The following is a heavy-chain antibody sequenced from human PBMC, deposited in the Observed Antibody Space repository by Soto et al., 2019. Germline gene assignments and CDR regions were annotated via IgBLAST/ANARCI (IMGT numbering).Heavy chain of an antibody. CDR3: ARTDPDSHGFWDY. CDR1: GFTFRNHW. V-gene: IGHV3-7*05. D-gene: IGHD3-3*01. Sequence: EVQLMEAGGGLVQPGGSLRLSCTGSGFTFRNHWMSWVRQAPGQGLEWVANIRQDGNDKKYVDSVKGRFTISRDNDINSVSLQMNTLRAEDTAIYYCARTDPDSHGFWDYWGQGTLVTVSS. CDR2: IRQDGNDK. J-gene: IGHJ4*02.